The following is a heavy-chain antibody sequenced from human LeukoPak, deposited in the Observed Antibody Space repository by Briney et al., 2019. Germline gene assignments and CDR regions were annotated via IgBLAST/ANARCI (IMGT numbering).Heavy chain of an antibody. CDR2: IPGTSSPK. J-gene: IGHJ4*02. Sequence: GGSLRLSCVASGFTFRRYTMSWVRQAPGKGLEWASSIPGTSSPKYYADSVKGRFTGSRDNSKNTLYLQMTSLRAEDTAIYYCAKNVGYCSSSSCSRQYFDSWGQGILVTVSS. CDR3: AKNVGYCSSSSCSRQYFDS. CDR1: GFTFRRYT. V-gene: IGHV3-23*01. D-gene: IGHD2-2*01.